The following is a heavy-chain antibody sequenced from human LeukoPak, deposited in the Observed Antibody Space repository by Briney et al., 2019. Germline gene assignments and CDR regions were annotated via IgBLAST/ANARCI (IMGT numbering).Heavy chain of an antibody. CDR2: ISWNSGSI. D-gene: IGHD3-10*01. Sequence: QPGRSLRLSCAASGFTFDDYAMHWVRQAPGKGLEWVSGISWNSGSIGYADSVKGRFTISRDNAKNSLYLQMNSLRAEDTAVYYCAKAERRTYYYGSWEEYYFDYWGQGTLATVSS. CDR1: GFTFDDYA. CDR3: AKAERRTYYYGSWEEYYFDY. J-gene: IGHJ4*02. V-gene: IGHV3-9*01.